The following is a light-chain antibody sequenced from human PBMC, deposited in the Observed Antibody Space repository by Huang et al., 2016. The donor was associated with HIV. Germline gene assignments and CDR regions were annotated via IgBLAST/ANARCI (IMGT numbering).Light chain of an antibody. Sequence: EKVMTQSPATLSVSPGERATLSCRASQSVSSNLAWYQQKPGQAPRLLMYGASTRATCIPARCSGSGSGTEFTLTISSLQSEDFAVYYCQQYNNWPWTFGQGTKVEIK. CDR3: QQYNNWPWT. CDR1: QSVSSN. V-gene: IGKV3-15*01. J-gene: IGKJ1*01. CDR2: GAS.